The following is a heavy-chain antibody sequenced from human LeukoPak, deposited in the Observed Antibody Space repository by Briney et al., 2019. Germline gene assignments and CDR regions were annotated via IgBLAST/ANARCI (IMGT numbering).Heavy chain of an antibody. D-gene: IGHD6-19*01. V-gene: IGHV1-18*01. CDR2: ISAYNGNT. CDR3: AREYSSGWYDYYFDY. J-gene: IGHJ4*02. CDR1: GYTFTSYG. Sequence: GSSVKVSCKASGYTFTSYGISWVRQAPGQGLEWMGWISAYNGNTNYAQKLQGRVTMTTDTSTSTAYMELRSLRSDDTAVYYCAREYSSGWYDYYFDYWGQGTLVTVSS.